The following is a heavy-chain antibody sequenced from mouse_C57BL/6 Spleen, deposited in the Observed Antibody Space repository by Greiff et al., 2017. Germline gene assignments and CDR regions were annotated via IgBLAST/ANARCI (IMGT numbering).Heavy chain of an antibody. V-gene: IGHV1-81*01. CDR3: ARYPEGGYYYAMDY. CDR1: GYTFTSYG. J-gene: IGHJ4*01. Sequence: VKLQQSGAELARPGASVKLSCKASGYTFTSYGISWVKQRTGQGLEWIGEIYPRSGNTYYNEKFKGKATLTADKSSSTAYLELRSLTSEDSAVYFCARYPEGGYYYAMDYWGQGTSVTVSS. CDR2: IYPRSGNT. D-gene: IGHD3-3*01.